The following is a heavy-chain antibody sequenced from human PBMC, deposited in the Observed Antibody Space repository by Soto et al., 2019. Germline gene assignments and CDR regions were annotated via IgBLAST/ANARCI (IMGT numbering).Heavy chain of an antibody. CDR1: GFTFTRYS. CDR3: ARESEDLTSNFDY. Sequence: GGSLRLSCAASGFTFTRYSTNWVRQAPGKGLEWVSSISSTTNYIYYADSMKGRFTVSRDNAKNSVYLEMNSLSAEDTALYYCARESEDLTSNFDYWGQGTLVTVSS. CDR2: ISSTTNYI. J-gene: IGHJ4*02. V-gene: IGHV3-21*01.